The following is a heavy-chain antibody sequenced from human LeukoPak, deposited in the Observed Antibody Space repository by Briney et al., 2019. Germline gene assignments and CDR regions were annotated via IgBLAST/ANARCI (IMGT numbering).Heavy chain of an antibody. D-gene: IGHD2-2*01. CDR1: GGSISSSSYY. CDR2: INHSGST. J-gene: IGHJ4*02. V-gene: IGHV4-39*07. Sequence: PSETLSLTCTVSGGSISSSSYYWSWIRQPPGKGLEWIGEINHSGSTNYNPSLKSRVTISVDTSKNQFSLKLSSVTAADTAVYYCARGRIVVVPAAPAVLCDFDYWGQGTLVTVSS. CDR3: ARGRIVVVPAAPAVLCDFDY.